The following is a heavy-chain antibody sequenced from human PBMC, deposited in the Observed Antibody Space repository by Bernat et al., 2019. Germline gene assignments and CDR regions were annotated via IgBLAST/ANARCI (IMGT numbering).Heavy chain of an antibody. CDR3: ARLCPYQLPRRQYYYYMDV. D-gene: IGHD2-2*01. J-gene: IGHJ6*03. V-gene: IGHV4-34*01. CDR1: SGSFSGYY. CDR2: INHSGST. Sequence: QVQLQQWGAGLLKPSETLSLSCAVYSGSFSGYYWIWIRQPPGKGLEWIGEINHSGSTNYNPSLKSRVSMSVDTSKNQISLRLSSVTAADTAVYYCARLCPYQLPRRQYYYYMDVWGKGTTVTVSS.